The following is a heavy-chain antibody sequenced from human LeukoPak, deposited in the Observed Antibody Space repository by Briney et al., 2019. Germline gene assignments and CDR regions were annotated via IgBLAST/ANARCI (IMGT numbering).Heavy chain of an antibody. J-gene: IGHJ4*02. CDR3: ARDLITTVRLQFNARCDH. D-gene: IGHD3-10*01. V-gene: IGHV1-18*01. Sequence: ASVTVSCTAAGGTFSNYAISWVRQAPGQGVEWMGWISAYNGNKNYAQKLQGRVTMTTDTSTSTAYMELRSLRSDDTAVYYCARDLITTVRLQFNARCDHWGQGTLVTVSS. CDR1: GGTFSNYA. CDR2: ISAYNGNK.